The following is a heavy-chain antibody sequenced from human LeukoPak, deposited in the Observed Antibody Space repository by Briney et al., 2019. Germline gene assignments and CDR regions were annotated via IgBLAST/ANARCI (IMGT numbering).Heavy chain of an antibody. V-gene: IGHV4-39*01. Sequence: SETLSLTCTVSSGSISSSSYYWGWIRQPPGKGLEWIGSIYYSGSTYYNPSLKSRVTISVDTSKNQFSLKLSSVTAADTAVYYCARGLPRRGYSYGYYYYYYMDVWGKGTTVTVSS. J-gene: IGHJ6*03. CDR2: IYYSGST. CDR1: SGSISSSSYY. CDR3: ARGLPRRGYSYGYYYYYYMDV. D-gene: IGHD5-18*01.